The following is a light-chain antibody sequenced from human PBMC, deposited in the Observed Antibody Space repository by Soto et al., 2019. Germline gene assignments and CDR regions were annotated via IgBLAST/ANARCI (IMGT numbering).Light chain of an antibody. Sequence: EVVLTQSPATLSLSPGETATLSCMASQSVNTYLAWYQQKPGQAPRLLIYETSNRATDIPARISGSGSGTDFTLNISSLEPEDFAVYYCQHGGIFGQGTRLEIK. CDR3: QHGGI. V-gene: IGKV3-11*01. CDR1: QSVNTY. CDR2: ETS. J-gene: IGKJ5*01.